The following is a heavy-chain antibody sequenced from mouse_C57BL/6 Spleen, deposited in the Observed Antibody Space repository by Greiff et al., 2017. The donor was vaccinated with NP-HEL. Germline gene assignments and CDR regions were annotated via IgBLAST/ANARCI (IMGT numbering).Heavy chain of an antibody. V-gene: IGHV1-52*01. CDR3: AREGGFTTVVAKDAMDY. J-gene: IGHJ4*01. D-gene: IGHD1-1*01. CDR1: GYTFTSYW. Sequence: QVQLQQPGAELVRPGSSVKLSCKASGYTFTSYWMHWVKQSPIQGLEWIGNIDPSDSETHYNQKFKDKATLTVDKSSSTAYMQLSSLTSEDSAVYYCAREGGFTTVVAKDAMDYWGQGTSVTVSS. CDR2: IDPSDSET.